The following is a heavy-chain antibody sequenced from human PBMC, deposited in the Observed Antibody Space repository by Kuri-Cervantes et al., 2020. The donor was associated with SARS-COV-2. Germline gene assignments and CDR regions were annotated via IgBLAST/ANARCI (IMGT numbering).Heavy chain of an antibody. CDR1: GFTFDDYA. Sequence: SLKISCAASGFTFDDYAMHWVRQAPGKGLEWVSGISWNSGSIGYADSVKGRFTISRDNAKNSLYLQMNSLRAEDTAVYYCAKDLNWVATLFDIWGQGTMVTV. D-gene: IGHD5-12*01. V-gene: IGHV3-9*01. J-gene: IGHJ3*02. CDR2: ISWNSGSI. CDR3: AKDLNWVATLFDI.